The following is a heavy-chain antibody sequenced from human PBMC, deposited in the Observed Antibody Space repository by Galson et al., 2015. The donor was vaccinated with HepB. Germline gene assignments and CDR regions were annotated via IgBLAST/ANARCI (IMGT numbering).Heavy chain of an antibody. CDR3: VRGASSVVNTYSDY. Sequence: QSGAEVKEPGDSLKISCKASGYSFPTHWIAWVRQMPGKGLEWMGIIFPRDSDIKYSPSFQGHVSFSVDTSTNVAYLQWTSLRASDTGIYYCVRGASSVVNTYSDYWGQGTLISVSS. J-gene: IGHJ4*02. D-gene: IGHD3-22*01. V-gene: IGHV5-51*01. CDR1: GYSFPTHW. CDR2: IFPRDSDI.